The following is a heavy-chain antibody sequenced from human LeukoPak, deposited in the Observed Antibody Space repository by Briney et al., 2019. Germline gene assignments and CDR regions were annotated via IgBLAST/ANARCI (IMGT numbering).Heavy chain of an antibody. V-gene: IGHV4-39*07. D-gene: IGHD4-17*01. CDR3: AGDYGDYYFDY. CDR1: GGSINSTSNY. J-gene: IGHJ4*02. CDR2: IYYSGST. Sequence: SETLSLTCTVSGGSINSTSNYWGWIRQPPGKGLEWIGSIYYSGSTSYNPSLKSRVTISVDTSKNQFSLKLSSVTAADTAVYFCAGDYGDYYFDYWGQGTLVTVSS.